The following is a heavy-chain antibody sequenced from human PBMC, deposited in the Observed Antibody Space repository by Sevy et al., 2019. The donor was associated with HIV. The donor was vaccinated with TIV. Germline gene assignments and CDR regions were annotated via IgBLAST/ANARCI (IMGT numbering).Heavy chain of an antibody. V-gene: IGHV3-49*04. J-gene: IGHJ6*02. D-gene: IGHD1-26*01. CDR3: TRVEGAADWGMDV. CDR2: IRSKAYGGTT. Sequence: GGSLRLSCRASGFTFDDYTMSWVRQAPGKGLAWIAFIRSKAYGGTTEYAASVKGRLTISRDESKSIAYLQMNSLKTEDTAVYYCTRVEGAADWGMDVWGQGTTVTVSS. CDR1: GFTFDDYT.